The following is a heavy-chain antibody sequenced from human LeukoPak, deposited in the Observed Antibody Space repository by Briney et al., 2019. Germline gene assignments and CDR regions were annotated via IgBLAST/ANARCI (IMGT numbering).Heavy chain of an antibody. CDR2: IYYSGST. D-gene: IGHD4-17*01. CDR3: ARDIYGAFDI. CDR1: GFTFSVAA. Sequence: GSLRLSCAASGFTFSVAAMTWIRQPPGKGLEWIGYIYYSGSTNYNPSLKSRVTISADTSKNQFSLKLSSVTAADTAVYYCARDIYGAFDIWGQGTMVTVSS. J-gene: IGHJ3*02. V-gene: IGHV4-59*11.